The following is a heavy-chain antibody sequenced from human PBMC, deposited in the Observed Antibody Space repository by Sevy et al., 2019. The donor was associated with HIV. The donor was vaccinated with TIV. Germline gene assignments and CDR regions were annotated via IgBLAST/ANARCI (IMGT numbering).Heavy chain of an antibody. CDR2: IYYTGRS. CDR3: ARHSFFIQPAGWFDF. V-gene: IGHV4-39*01. J-gene: IGHJ4*02. D-gene: IGHD1-1*01. Sequence: SETLSLTCTVSGGSISTSSYYWGWIRQPPGKGLEWIGSIYYTGRSYYTPSLQSRVTTSLDTSTNQFSLELRSLTAADTAVYYCARHSFFIQPAGWFDFWGQGTLVTVSS. CDR1: GGSISTSSYY.